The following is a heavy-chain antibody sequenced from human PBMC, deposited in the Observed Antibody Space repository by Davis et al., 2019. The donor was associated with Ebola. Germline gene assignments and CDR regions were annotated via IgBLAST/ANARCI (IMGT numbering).Heavy chain of an antibody. CDR2: TYYTSKWYN. Sequence: PSETLSLTCVISGDSVSSKSATWNWIRQSPSRGLEWLGRTYYTSKWYNDYAVSMESRIIVNPDTSKNQFSLQLTSVTPEDTAIYYCARVNWGAGKAFDIWGQGSMVTVSS. J-gene: IGHJ3*02. CDR1: GDSVSSKSAT. CDR3: ARVNWGAGKAFDI. V-gene: IGHV6-1*01. D-gene: IGHD7-27*01.